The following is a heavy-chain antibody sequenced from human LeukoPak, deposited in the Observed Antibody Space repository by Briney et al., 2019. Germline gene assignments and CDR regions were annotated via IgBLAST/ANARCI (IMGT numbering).Heavy chain of an antibody. J-gene: IGHJ5*02. CDR2: INHSGST. D-gene: IGHD6-6*01. CDR1: GGSFSGYY. CDR3: ARSAIAARPRWFDP. V-gene: IGHV4-34*01. Sequence: PSETLSLTCAVYGGSFSGYYWSWIRQPPGKGLEWIGEINHSGSTNYNPSLKSRVTISVDTSKNQFSLKLSSVTAADTAVYYCARSAIAARPRWFDPWGQGILVTVSS.